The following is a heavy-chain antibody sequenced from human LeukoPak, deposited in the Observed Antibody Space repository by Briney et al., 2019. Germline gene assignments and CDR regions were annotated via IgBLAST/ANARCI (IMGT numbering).Heavy chain of an antibody. CDR3: ARGRPLGASFWVY. J-gene: IGHJ4*02. Sequence: GGSLRLSCAASGFTFSSYWMSWVRQAPGKGLEWVANIKQDGSERNYVDSVKGRFTISRGNAKNSLFLQMNSLRAEDTAVYYCARGRPLGASFWVYWGQGTLVTVSS. D-gene: IGHD3-16*01. CDR2: IKQDGSER. CDR1: GFTFSSYW. V-gene: IGHV3-7*01.